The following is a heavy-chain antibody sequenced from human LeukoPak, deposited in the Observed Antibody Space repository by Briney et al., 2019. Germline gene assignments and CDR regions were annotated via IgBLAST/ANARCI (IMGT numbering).Heavy chain of an antibody. D-gene: IGHD6-19*01. V-gene: IGHV3-74*01. CDR1: GFTFSSYW. Sequence: GRSLRLSCAASGFTFSSYWMHWVRQVPGKGLVWVSRINSDGSSISYADSVKGRFTISRDNAKNTLYLQMNSLRAEDTAVYYCARESIAVAGAPFDYWGQGTLVTVSS. CDR2: INSDGSSI. J-gene: IGHJ4*02. CDR3: ARESIAVAGAPFDY.